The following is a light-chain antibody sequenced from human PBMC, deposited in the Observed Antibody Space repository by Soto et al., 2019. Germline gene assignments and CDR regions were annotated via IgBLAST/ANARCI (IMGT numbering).Light chain of an antibody. J-gene: IGKJ1*01. Sequence: ELVMTQSLATLSVSPGERATLSCRASQGVDSNLAWYQQKPGQAPRLLIYDASNRATGIPARFSGSGSGTDFTLTISSLESEDFAVYYCQQYSIWRTFGQGTKVDI. CDR3: QQYSIWRT. CDR1: QGVDSN. V-gene: IGKV3D-15*01. CDR2: DAS.